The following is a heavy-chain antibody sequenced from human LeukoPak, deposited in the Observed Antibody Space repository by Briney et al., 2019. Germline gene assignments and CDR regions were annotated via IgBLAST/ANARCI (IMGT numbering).Heavy chain of an antibody. D-gene: IGHD2/OR15-2a*01. V-gene: IGHV3-64D*06. CDR2: ITFHGRDT. CDR1: GLTFSSSD. Sequence: GGSLRLSCSVSGLTFSSSDMNWVRQAPGKALEYVSAITFHGRDTYYADSVNGRFTISRDNSKDTLYLQMSNLRPEDTAIYYCVKVGISTYDHWGQGTLVTVSS. J-gene: IGHJ4*02. CDR3: VKVGISTYDH.